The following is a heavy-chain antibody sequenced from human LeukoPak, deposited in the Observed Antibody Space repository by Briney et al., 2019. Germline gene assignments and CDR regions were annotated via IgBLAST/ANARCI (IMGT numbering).Heavy chain of an antibody. CDR2: ISYNGRT. V-gene: IGHV4-39*07. Sequence: SETLSLTCTVSGGSISSSSYYRGWIRQSPGKGLEWIGSISYNGRTYYNPSLKSRVTISVDTSKNQFSLKLSSVTAADTAVYYCARATVTPIGWFDPWGQGTLVTVSS. CDR1: GGSISSSSYY. J-gene: IGHJ5*02. CDR3: ARATVTPIGWFDP. D-gene: IGHD4-17*01.